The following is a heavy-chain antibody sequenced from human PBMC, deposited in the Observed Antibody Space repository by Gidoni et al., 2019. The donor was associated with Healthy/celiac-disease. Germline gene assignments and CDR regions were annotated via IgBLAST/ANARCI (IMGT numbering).Heavy chain of an antibody. CDR2: IYYSGST. CDR1: GGSISSSSYY. D-gene: IGHD2-21*02. Sequence: QLQLQESGPGLVKPSETLSLTCTVSGGSISSSSYYWGWIRQPPGKGLEWIGSIYYSGSTYYNPSLKSRVTISVDTSKNQFSLKLSSVTAADTAVYYCAWPRDCGGDCYSDAFDIWGQGTMVTVSS. V-gene: IGHV4-39*01. CDR3: AWPRDCGGDCYSDAFDI. J-gene: IGHJ3*02.